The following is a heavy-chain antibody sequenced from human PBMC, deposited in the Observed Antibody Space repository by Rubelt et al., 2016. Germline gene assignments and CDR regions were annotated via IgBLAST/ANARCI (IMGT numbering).Heavy chain of an antibody. Sequence: QLQLQESGPGLVKPSETLSLTCNVSGGSIRTSRFYWGWIRQPPGKGLEWIGNIYYAGSTYYSPSLESRVTVSIDTSKNHFSLKLSYVTAADTAVYFCAGQVTTILAGWFDPWGQGTLVTVSS. CDR2: IYYAGST. CDR3: AGQVTTILAGWFDP. CDR1: GGSIRTSRFY. V-gene: IGHV4-39*01. D-gene: IGHD5-12*01. J-gene: IGHJ5*02.